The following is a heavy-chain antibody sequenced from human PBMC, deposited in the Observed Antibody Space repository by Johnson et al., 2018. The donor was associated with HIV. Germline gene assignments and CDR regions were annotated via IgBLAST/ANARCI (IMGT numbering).Heavy chain of an antibody. D-gene: IGHD2-21*01. Sequence: QVQLVESGGGVVQPGRSLRLSCAASGFTFSSYAMHWVRQAPGKGLEWVAVISYDGSNKYYADSVRGRFTISRDNSKNTVYLQMNSLRAEDTAVYYCTTDENCGGDCYSGDAFDIWGQGTMVTVSS. J-gene: IGHJ3*02. CDR1: GFTFSSYA. V-gene: IGHV3-30-3*01. CDR3: TTDENCGGDCYSGDAFDI. CDR2: ISYDGSNK.